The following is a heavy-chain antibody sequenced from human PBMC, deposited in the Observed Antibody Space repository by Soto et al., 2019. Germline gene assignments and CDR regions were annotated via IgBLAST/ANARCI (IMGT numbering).Heavy chain of an antibody. CDR2: IFPIDSDT. CDR3: ATPGGRDFNAFDV. CDR1: GYTFTGNW. V-gene: IGHV5-51*01. Sequence: GESLKISCKGSGYTFTGNWIGWVRQMPGKGLEWMGIIFPIDSDTRYSPSSQGQVTISADNSISTAYPQWSSLKASDTAIYYCATPGGRDFNAFDVWGQGTMVTVSS. J-gene: IGHJ3*01. D-gene: IGHD2-21*02.